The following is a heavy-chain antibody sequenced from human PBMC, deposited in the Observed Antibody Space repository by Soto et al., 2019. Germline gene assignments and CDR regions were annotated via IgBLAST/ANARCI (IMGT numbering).Heavy chain of an antibody. CDR2: INADYGNT. J-gene: IGHJ6*02. CDR3: ARXXXXDYYYGXDV. V-gene: IGHV1-3*01. Sequence: GASVKVSCKASGYTFTSYAIHWVRQAPGQGLEWMGRINADYGNTQYAQKYRGRVNMTTDTSTTTAYMELTNLRPVDPAVYYCARXXXXDYYYGXDVXGQGTTVTVSS. CDR1: GYTFTSYA.